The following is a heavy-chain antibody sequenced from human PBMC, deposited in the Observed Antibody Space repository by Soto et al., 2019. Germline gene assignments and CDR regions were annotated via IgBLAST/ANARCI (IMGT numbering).Heavy chain of an antibody. CDR2: IWYDGSNK. V-gene: IGHV3-33*01. D-gene: IGHD4-17*01. Sequence: HPGVSLRLSCAASGFTFSSDCMHWARQGPGKGLEWVAVIWYDGSNKVYADSVKGRFTISKDNSKNTLYLQMNSLRAEDTAVYYCARDLSGDYGALDTWGQGTMVTVSS. J-gene: IGHJ3*02. CDR1: GFTFSSDC. CDR3: ARDLSGDYGALDT.